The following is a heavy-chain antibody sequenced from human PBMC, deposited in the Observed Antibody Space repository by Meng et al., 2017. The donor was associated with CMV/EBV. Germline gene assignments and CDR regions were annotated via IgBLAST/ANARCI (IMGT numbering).Heavy chain of an antibody. V-gene: IGHV1-18*01. D-gene: IGHD2-2*01. CDR1: GYTFTSYG. J-gene: IGHJ6*02. CDR3: ASDCSSTSCFRVNYSMDV. Sequence: ASVKVSCKASGYTFTSYGISWVRQAPGQGLEWMGWISAYNGNTNYAQKLQGRVTMTTDTSTSTAYMELRSLRSDDTAVYYCASDCSSTSCFRVNYSMDVWGQGTTVTVSS. CDR2: ISAYNGNT.